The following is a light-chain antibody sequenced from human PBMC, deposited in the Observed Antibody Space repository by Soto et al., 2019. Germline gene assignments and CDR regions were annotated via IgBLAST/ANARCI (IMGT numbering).Light chain of an antibody. V-gene: IGLV2-11*01. CDR2: DIN. CDR1: SSDVGGYNY. Sequence: QPVLTQPPSVSGFPGQSVPISFTGTSSDVGGYNYVSWYQQHPGKAPKLMIYDINKRPSGVPDRFSGSKSGNTASLTISGLQAEDEADYYCCSFAGDPYVFGTGTKVTVL. J-gene: IGLJ1*01. CDR3: CSFAGDPYV.